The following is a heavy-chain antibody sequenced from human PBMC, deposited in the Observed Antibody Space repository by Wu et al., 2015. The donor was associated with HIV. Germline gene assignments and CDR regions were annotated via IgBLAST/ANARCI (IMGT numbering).Heavy chain of an antibody. CDR2: IITYHDNT. D-gene: IGHD2-2*01. V-gene: IGHV1-18*04. CDR3: ARVRRSISVLAVVSPHDAFDI. J-gene: IGHJ3*02. Sequence: QVHLVQSGAEVKQPGASVKVSCKASGYTFTNYYMHWVRQAPGQGLEWMGWIITYHDNTNYAQKFQGRVTLTTDTSTNTAYMELRSLRSDDTAVYYCARVRRSISVLAVVSPHDAFDIWGQGTLVTVSS. CDR1: GYTFTNYY.